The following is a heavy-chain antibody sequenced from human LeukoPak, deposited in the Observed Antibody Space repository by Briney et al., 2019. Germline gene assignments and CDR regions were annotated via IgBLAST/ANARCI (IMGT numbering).Heavy chain of an antibody. CDR3: ARALLLWFGSPVCNWFDP. CDR2: ISAYNGNT. Sequence: ASVKVSCKASGYTFTSYVISWVRQAPGQGLEWMGWISAYNGNTNYAQKLQGRVTMTTDTSTRTAYMELRSLRSDDTAVYYCARALLLWFGSPVCNWFDPWGQGTLVTVSS. V-gene: IGHV1-18*04. D-gene: IGHD3-10*01. CDR1: GYTFTSYV. J-gene: IGHJ5*02.